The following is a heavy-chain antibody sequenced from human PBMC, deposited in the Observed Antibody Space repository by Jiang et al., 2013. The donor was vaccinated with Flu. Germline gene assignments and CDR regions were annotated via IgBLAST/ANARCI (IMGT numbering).Heavy chain of an antibody. CDR2: IIPVLDEQ. J-gene: IGHJ3*01. Sequence: WVRQAPGQGLEWMGVIIPVLDEQTNAQRFQGRVTMTADKSTTTVFMELTNLRSEDTAMYFCARDGYVLRNGDNPDTFDVWGQGTMVTVS. CDR3: ARDGYVLRNGDNPDTFDV. V-gene: IGHV1-69*10. D-gene: IGHD5-24*01.